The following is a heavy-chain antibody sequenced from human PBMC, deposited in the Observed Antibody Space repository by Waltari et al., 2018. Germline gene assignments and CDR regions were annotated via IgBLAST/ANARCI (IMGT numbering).Heavy chain of an antibody. D-gene: IGHD2-15*01. CDR1: ADSIRSNKW. CDR2: IYQSGST. CDR3: ARYEDLYGMDV. Sequence: QVQLQESGPGLVKPSGTLSLTCVVSADSIRSNKWWTGVRRPPGKGLEWIGEIYQSGSTTYNPSLKGRVTMSIDMSKKQLSLRLTSVTTADTAMYYCARYEDLYGMDVWGQGTTVTVSS. J-gene: IGHJ6*02. V-gene: IGHV4-4*02.